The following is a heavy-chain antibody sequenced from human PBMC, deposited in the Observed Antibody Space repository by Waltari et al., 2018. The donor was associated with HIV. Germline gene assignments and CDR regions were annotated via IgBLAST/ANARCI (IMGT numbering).Heavy chain of an antibody. CDR1: GGFFRRCDYY. V-gene: IGHV4-39*01. D-gene: IGHD1-7*01. Sequence: QLQLQESGPGVVTPLETLSLTCPVSGGFFRRCDYYWAWIRQSPGKGLEWIGDIQYGGNTIYNPALESRVSMSIDTSRGQFSLTLKDVTAADTAVYFCARRGNYRAAEYNYFGPWGQGIQVIVSS. J-gene: IGHJ5*02. CDR2: IQYGGNT. CDR3: ARRGNYRAAEYNYFGP.